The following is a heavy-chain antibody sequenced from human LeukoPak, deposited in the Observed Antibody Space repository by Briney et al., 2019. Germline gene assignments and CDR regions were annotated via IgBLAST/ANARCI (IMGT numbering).Heavy chain of an antibody. D-gene: IGHD3-10*01. CDR3: AHHTMVRGVIIPFDY. CDR1: GFSLSTSGVG. J-gene: IGHJ4*02. Sequence: ESGPTLVKPTQPLTLTCTFSGFSLSTSGVGVGWIRQPPGKALEWLALIYWDDDKRYSPSLKSRLTITKDTSKNQVVLTMTNMDPVDTATYYCAHHTMVRGVIIPFDYWGQGTLVTVSS. V-gene: IGHV2-5*02. CDR2: IYWDDDK.